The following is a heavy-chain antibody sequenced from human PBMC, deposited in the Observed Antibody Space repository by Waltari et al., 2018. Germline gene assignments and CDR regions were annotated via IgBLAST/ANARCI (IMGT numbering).Heavy chain of an antibody. J-gene: IGHJ4*02. CDR2: IYHSGNT. V-gene: IGHV4-38-2*02. CDR1: GNSISRGYY. CDR3: ARDGKQQLDIDY. D-gene: IGHD6-13*01. Sequence: QVQLQESGPGLVKPSATLSLTCTVSGNSISRGYYWGWIRQPPGKGLEWIGSIYHSGNTYYNPSLKSRVTISVDTSKNQFSLKLSSVTAADTAVYYCARDGKQQLDIDYWGQGTLVTVSS.